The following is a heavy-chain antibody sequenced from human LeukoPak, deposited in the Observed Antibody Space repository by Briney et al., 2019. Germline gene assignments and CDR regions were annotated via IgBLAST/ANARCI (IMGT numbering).Heavy chain of an antibody. J-gene: IGHJ6*04. CDR3: ARDTAMGLYYYGMDV. V-gene: IGHV4-59*01. CDR1: GGSISSYY. Sequence: SETLSFTCTVSGGSISSYYWSWIRQPSGKGLEWIGYIYYSGSTNYNPSLKSRVTISVDTSKNQFSLKLSSVTAADTAVYYCARDTAMGLYYYGMDVWGKGTTVTVSS. CDR2: IYYSGST. D-gene: IGHD5-18*01.